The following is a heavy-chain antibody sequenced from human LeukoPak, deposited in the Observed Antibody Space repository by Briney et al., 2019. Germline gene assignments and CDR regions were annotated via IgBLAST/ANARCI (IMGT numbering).Heavy chain of an antibody. CDR1: GVFISSSSYY. D-gene: IGHD2-2*01. Sequence: SETLSLTCTVSGVFISSSSYYWGWIRQPPGKGLEWIGSIYYSGSTYYNPSLKSRVAISVDTSKNQFSLKLSSVTAADTAVYYCARRFGYQLPSNAFDIWGQGTMVTVSS. J-gene: IGHJ3*02. CDR2: IYYSGST. V-gene: IGHV4-39*01. CDR3: ARRFGYQLPSNAFDI.